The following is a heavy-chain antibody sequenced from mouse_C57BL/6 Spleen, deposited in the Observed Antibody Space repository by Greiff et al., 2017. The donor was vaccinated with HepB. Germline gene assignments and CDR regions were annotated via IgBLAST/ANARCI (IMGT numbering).Heavy chain of an antibody. Sequence: QVQLQQSGPGLVQPSQSLSITCTVSGFSLTSYGVHWVRQSPGKGLEWLGVIWRGGSTDYNAAFMSRLSITKDNSKSQVFFKMNSLQADDTAIYYCAKGDYDYAEGWYFDVWGTGTTVTVSS. CDR1: GFSLTSYG. J-gene: IGHJ1*03. CDR3: AKGDYDYAEGWYFDV. D-gene: IGHD2-4*01. CDR2: IWRGGST. V-gene: IGHV2-5*01.